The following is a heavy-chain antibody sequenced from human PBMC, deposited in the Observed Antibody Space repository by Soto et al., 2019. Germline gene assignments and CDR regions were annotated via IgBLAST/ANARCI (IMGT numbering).Heavy chain of an antibody. CDR2: IYYSGST. V-gene: IGHV4-39*01. Sequence: SETLSLTCTVSGGSISSSSYYWGWIRQPPGKGLEWIGSIYYSGSTYYNPSLKSRVTISVDTSKNQFSLKLSSVTAADTAVYYCARHGWTTMVRGGYDYWGQGTLVTVSS. CDR3: ARHGWTTMVRGGYDY. CDR1: GGSISSSSYY. J-gene: IGHJ4*02. D-gene: IGHD3-10*01.